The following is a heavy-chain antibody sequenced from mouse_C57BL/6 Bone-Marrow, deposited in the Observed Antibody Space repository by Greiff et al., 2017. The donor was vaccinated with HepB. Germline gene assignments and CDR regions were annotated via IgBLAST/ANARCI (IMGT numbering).Heavy chain of an antibody. Sequence: VQLQQPGAELVMPGASVKLSCKASGYTFTSYWMHWVKQRPGQGLEWIGEIDPSDSYTNYNQKFKGKSTLTVDKSSSTAYMQLSSLTSEDSAVYYCARGDGYYAGDWGQGTTLTVAS. CDR3: ARGDGYYAGD. J-gene: IGHJ2*01. V-gene: IGHV1-69*01. CDR2: IDPSDSYT. D-gene: IGHD2-3*01. CDR1: GYTFTSYW.